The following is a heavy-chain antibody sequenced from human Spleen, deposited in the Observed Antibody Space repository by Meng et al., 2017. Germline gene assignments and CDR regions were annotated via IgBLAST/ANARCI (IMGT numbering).Heavy chain of an antibody. D-gene: IGHD2-21*01. V-gene: IGHV3-23*01. CDR1: GFTFTIYP. J-gene: IGHJ4*02. Sequence: GESLKISCAASGFTFTIYPMNWVRQTPGKGLEWVSGISGSGTTTYYADSVKGRFTISRDNSKNTVYLQVNSLTVEDTAIYHCAKDPLRGGDGFVYYLDYWGQGTRVTVSS. CDR2: ISGSGTTT. CDR3: AKDPLRGGDGFVYYLDY.